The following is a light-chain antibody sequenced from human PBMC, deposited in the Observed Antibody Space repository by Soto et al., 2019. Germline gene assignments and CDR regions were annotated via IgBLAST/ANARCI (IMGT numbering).Light chain of an antibody. J-gene: IGKJ1*01. CDR1: QSVSGN. V-gene: IGKV3-20*01. CDR2: GAS. CDR3: QQYGSSPLT. Sequence: EIVMTQSPATLSVSPGERATLSCRASQSVSGNLAWYQQKPGQAPRLLIYGASSRATGIPDRFSGSGSGTDFTLTISRLEPEDFAVYYCQQYGSSPLTFGQGTKVEIK.